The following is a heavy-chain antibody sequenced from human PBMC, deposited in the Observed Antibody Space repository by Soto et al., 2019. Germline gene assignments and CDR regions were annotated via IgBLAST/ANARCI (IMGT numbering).Heavy chain of an antibody. V-gene: IGHV3-13*01. CDR2: IGTAGDT. CDR3: ARGRLIALYYFDY. D-gene: IGHD3-22*01. J-gene: IGHJ4*02. Sequence: EVQLVESGGGLVQPGGSLRLSCAASGFTFSNYDMHWGRQVTGKGLEWVSTIGTAGDTYYPGSVKGRFTISRENAKNSLYLQMNSLRAEDTAVYYCARGRLIALYYFDYWGQGTLVTVSS. CDR1: GFTFSNYD.